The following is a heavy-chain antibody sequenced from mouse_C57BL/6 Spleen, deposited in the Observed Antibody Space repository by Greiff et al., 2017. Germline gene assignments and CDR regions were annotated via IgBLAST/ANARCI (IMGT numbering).Heavy chain of an antibody. CDR1: GYTFTSYW. D-gene: IGHD1-1*01. V-gene: IGHV1-53*01. J-gene: IGHJ1*03. CDR3: AKGTTVVAPYFDV. Sequence: QVQLQQPGTELVKPGASVTLSCKASGYTFTSYWMHWVKQRPGQGLEWIGNINPSNGGTNYNEKFKSKATLTVDKSSSTAYMQLSSLTSEDSAVYYCAKGTTVVAPYFDVWGTGTTVTVSS. CDR2: INPSNGGT.